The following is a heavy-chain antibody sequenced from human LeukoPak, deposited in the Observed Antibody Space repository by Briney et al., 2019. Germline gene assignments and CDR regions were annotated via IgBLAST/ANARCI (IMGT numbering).Heavy chain of an antibody. CDR3: ARRPHYYYYYYMDV. CDR1: GFTFSDYN. V-gene: IGHV3-11*04. Sequence: GGSLRLSCAASGFTFSDYNMRWIRQAPGKGLEWVSSISRSGSTKYYADSVKGRFTISRDNAKNSLYLQMNSLRAEDTAVYYCARRPHYYYYYYMDVWGKGTTVTVSS. CDR2: ISRSGSTK. J-gene: IGHJ6*03.